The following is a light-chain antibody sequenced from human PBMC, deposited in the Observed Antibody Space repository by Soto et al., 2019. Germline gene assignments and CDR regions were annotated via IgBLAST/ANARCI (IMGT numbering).Light chain of an antibody. CDR3: QQYYSTLTWT. Sequence: DIVMTQSPDSLAVSLGERATINCKSSQSVLYSSNNKNYLAWYQQKPGQPPKLLIYWASTRESGVPDRFSGRGSGTDFTLTISSLQAEDVAVYYCQQYYSTLTWTFDQGTKVEIK. CDR1: QSVLYSSNNKNY. V-gene: IGKV4-1*01. J-gene: IGKJ1*01. CDR2: WAS.